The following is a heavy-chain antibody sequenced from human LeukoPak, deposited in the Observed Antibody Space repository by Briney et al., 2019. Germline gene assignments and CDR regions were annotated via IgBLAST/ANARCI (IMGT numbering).Heavy chain of an antibody. V-gene: IGHV3-21*01. CDR1: GFTFSTYS. J-gene: IGHJ4*02. Sequence: GGSLRLSCAASGFTFSTYSMDWVRQAPGQGLEWVASISSGSSYIYYADSVKGRFTISRDNAKNSLYLQMNSLRAEDTAVYYCARDKWELPRSFDYWGQGTLVTVSS. D-gene: IGHD1-26*01. CDR2: ISSGSSYI. CDR3: ARDKWELPRSFDY.